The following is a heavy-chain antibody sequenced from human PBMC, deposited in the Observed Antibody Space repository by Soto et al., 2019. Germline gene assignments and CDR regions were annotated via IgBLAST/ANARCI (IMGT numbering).Heavy chain of an antibody. Sequence: LRLSCTASGFTFGDYAMSWFRQAPGKGLEWVGFIRSKAYGGTTEYAASVKGRFTISRDDSKSIAYLQMNSLKTEDTAVYYCTRDRVWIAFDIWGQGTMVTVSS. J-gene: IGHJ3*02. CDR3: TRDRVWIAFDI. CDR1: GFTFGDYA. D-gene: IGHD6-13*01. CDR2: IRSKAYGGTT. V-gene: IGHV3-49*03.